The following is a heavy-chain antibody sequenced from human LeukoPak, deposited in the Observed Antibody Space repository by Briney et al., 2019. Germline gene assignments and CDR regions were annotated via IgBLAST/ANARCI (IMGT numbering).Heavy chain of an antibody. CDR2: ISSSGSTI. CDR1: GFTFSSYS. J-gene: IGHJ4*02. V-gene: IGHV3-48*04. D-gene: IGHD1-26*01. Sequence: GGSLRLSCAASGFTFSSYSMNWVRQAPGKGLEWVSYISSSGSTIYYADSVKGRFTISRDNAKNSLYLQMNSLRAEDTAVYYCARDGGSGSYFPFEPDDYWGQGTLVTVSS. CDR3: ARDGGSGSYFPFEPDDY.